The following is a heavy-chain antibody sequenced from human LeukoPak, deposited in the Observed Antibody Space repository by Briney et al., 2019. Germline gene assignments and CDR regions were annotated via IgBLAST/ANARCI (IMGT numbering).Heavy chain of an antibody. V-gene: IGHV3-23*01. Sequence: PGGSLRLSCADSGFTFCTYAMSWVRQAPGKGLEWVSVILSRGSRTFYADSVKGRVTISRDNSKNTEYLQMNSLRADDTAIYYCVGHTSGRTLIYWGQGTLVIVSS. D-gene: IGHD6-19*01. CDR2: ILSRGSRT. CDR1: GFTFCTYA. J-gene: IGHJ4*02. CDR3: VGHTSGRTLIY.